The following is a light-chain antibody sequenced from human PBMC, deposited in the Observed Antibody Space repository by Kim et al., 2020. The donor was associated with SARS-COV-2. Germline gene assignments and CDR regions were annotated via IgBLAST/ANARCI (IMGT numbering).Light chain of an antibody. V-gene: IGLV1-44*01. J-gene: IGLJ2*01. CDR2: YND. CDR3: AAWDDSLNTVL. CDR1: DSNIASNS. Sequence: LTQPPSASGTPEQRVTISCSGSDSNIASNSVNWFQLLPGAAPKLLIYYNDQRPSGVPDRFSGSRSGTSASLAISGLQSADEAEYYCAAWDDSLNTVLFGGGTQLTVL.